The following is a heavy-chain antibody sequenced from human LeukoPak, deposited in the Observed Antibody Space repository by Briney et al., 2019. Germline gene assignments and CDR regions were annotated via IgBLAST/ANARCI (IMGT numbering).Heavy chain of an antibody. CDR3: ARQIASAGTAGFDF. CDR1: SGSISSYY. Sequence: SETLSLTCTVSSGSISSYYWSWIRQPAGKGLEWIGRIYSTGSTNYNPSLKSRVTMSVDTSKNQFSLRLRSVTAADTAVYYCARQIASAGTAGFDFWGQGALVTVSS. V-gene: IGHV4-4*07. CDR2: IYSTGST. J-gene: IGHJ4*02. D-gene: IGHD6-13*01.